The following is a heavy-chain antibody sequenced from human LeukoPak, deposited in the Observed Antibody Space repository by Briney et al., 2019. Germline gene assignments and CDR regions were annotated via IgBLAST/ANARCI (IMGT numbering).Heavy chain of an antibody. V-gene: IGHV1-46*01. CDR3: ARDPPSVRSYAPVGDY. D-gene: IGHD1-26*01. CDR1: GYTFTSYY. CDR2: INPGGGST. J-gene: IGHJ4*02. Sequence: ASVKVSCKASGYTFTSYYMHWVRQAPGQGLEWMGIINPGGGSTIYAQKFQGRVTLTRDTSTSTVYMELSSLRSDDTAVYYCARDPPSVRSYAPVGDYWGQGTLVTVSS.